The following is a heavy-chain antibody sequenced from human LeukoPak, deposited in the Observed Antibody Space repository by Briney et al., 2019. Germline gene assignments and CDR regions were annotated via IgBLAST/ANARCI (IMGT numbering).Heavy chain of an antibody. Sequence: SETLSLTCTVSGGSISSHYWGWIRQPPGKGLEWIGYIYYSGSTNYNPSLKSRVTISVDTSKNQFSLKLSSVTAADTAVYYCARDFDYWGQGTLVTVSS. CDR2: IYYSGST. V-gene: IGHV4-59*11. CDR1: GGSISSHY. J-gene: IGHJ4*02. CDR3: ARDFDY.